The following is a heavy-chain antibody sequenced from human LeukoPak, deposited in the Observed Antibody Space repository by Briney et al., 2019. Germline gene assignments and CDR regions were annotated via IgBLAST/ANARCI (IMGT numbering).Heavy chain of an antibody. J-gene: IGHJ6*02. D-gene: IGHD4-11*01. V-gene: IGHV3-48*03. CDR1: GFTFSSYE. Sequence: GGSLRLSCAASGFTFSSYEMNWVRQAPGKGLECISHISTSGSTIYYADSVKGRFTISRDSAKNSLYLQMNSLRADDTAVYYCARDYSHYVSAMDVWGQGTTVTVSS. CDR2: ISTSGSTI. CDR3: ARDYSHYVSAMDV.